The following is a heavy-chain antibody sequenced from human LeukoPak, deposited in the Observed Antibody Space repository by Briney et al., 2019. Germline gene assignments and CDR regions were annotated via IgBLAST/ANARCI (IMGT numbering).Heavy chain of an antibody. V-gene: IGHV4-39*07. Sequence: PSETLSLTCNVSGGSISSTSYYWGWIRQPPGKGLEWLGNIYYTGTTYYNPSLKSRVTIAVDTSNNQFSLRLSSVTAADTAIYYCAREPSVTTVTTGPWGQGTLVIVSS. CDR2: IYYTGTT. D-gene: IGHD4-17*01. J-gene: IGHJ5*02. CDR3: AREPSVTTVTTGP. CDR1: GGSISSTSYY.